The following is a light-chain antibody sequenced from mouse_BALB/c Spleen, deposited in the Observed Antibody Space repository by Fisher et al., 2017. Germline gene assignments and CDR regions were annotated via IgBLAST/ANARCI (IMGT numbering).Light chain of an antibody. CDR2: LTS. CDR1: SSVNY. Sequence: IVMTQTPAIMSASLGEKVTMSCRASSSVNYMYWYQQKPRSSPKPWIYLTSNLASGVPARFSGSGSGTSYSLTISSMEAEDAATYYCHQRSSYPYTFGGGTKLEIK. J-gene: IGKJ2*01. CDR3: HQRSSYPYT. V-gene: IGKV4-68*01.